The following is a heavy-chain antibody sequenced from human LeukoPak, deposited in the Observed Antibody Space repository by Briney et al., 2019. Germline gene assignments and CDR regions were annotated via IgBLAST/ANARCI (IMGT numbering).Heavy chain of an antibody. CDR3: ARDGPAAYGNYYYYYGMDV. J-gene: IGHJ6*02. CDR2: IYSGGST. V-gene: IGHV3-66*01. CDR1: GFTFTNAW. D-gene: IGHD6-13*01. Sequence: PGGSLRLSCAASGFTFTNAWMSWVRQAPGKGLEWVSVIYSGGSTYYADSVKGRFTISRDNSKNTLYLQMNSLRAEDTAVYYCARDGPAAYGNYYYYYGMDVWGQGTTVTVSS.